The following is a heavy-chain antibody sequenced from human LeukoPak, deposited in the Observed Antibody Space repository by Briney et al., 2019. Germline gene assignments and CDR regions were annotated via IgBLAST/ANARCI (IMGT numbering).Heavy chain of an antibody. CDR2: IYHSGTA. D-gene: IGHD5-12*01. CDR3: ASGNTGYDRDAFDI. Sequence: SETLSLTCAVSGGSISSGGYSWSWVRQPPGEGLEWVGYIYHSGTAYYNPSLQSRVTISLDRSKNQFSLKLSSMTGADTAVYYCASGNTGYDRDAFDIWGQGTMVTVSS. J-gene: IGHJ3*02. CDR1: GGSISSGGYS. V-gene: IGHV4-30-2*01.